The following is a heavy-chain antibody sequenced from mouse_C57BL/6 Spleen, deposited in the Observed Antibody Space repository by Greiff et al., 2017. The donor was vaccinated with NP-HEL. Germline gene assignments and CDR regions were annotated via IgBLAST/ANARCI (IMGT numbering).Heavy chain of an antibody. D-gene: IGHD2-4*01. J-gene: IGHJ4*01. Sequence: VQGVESGPGLVQPSQSLSITCTVSGFSLTSYGVHWVRQSPGKGLEWLGVIWRGGSTDYNAAFMSRLSITKDNSKSQVFFKMNSLQADDTAIYYCAKNDDYDDIYAMDYWGQGTSVTVSS. V-gene: IGHV2-5*01. CDR3: AKNDDYDDIYAMDY. CDR2: IWRGGST. CDR1: GFSLTSYG.